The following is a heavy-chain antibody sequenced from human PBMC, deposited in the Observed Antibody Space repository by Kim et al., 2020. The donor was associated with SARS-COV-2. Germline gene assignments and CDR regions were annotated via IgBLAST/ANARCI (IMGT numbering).Heavy chain of an antibody. D-gene: IGHD6-13*01. CDR1: GFTFSSYG. CDR3: ARDSSSWYWGYYYNGMDV. V-gene: IGHV3-33*01. J-gene: IGHJ6*02. Sequence: GGSLRLSCAASGFTFSSYGMHWVRQAPGKGLEWVAVIWYDGSNKYYADSVKGRFTISRDNSKNTLYLQVNSLRAEDTAVYYCARDSSSWYWGYYYNGMDVWGQGTTVTVSS. CDR2: IWYDGSNK.